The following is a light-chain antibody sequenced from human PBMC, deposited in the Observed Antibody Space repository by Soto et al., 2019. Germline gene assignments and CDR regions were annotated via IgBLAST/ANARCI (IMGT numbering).Light chain of an antibody. CDR2: WAS. CDR3: QQYYSTPWT. CDR1: QSVLSSSNNKNY. V-gene: IGKV4-1*01. J-gene: IGKJ1*01. Sequence: DIVMTQSPDSLAVSLGERATINCKSSQSVLSSSNNKNYLTWYQQKLGQPPRLLIYWASTRESGVPDRFSGSESGAHLTLTINSLQSEDVAVYYCQQYYSTPWTFGQGTKVEIK.